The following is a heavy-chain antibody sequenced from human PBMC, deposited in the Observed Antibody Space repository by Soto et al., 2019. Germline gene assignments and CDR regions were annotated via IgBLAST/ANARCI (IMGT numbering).Heavy chain of an antibody. CDR2: ISTDGSFT. CDR1: GFVFSSHW. D-gene: IGHD6-6*01. J-gene: IGHJ3*02. V-gene: IGHV3-74*01. Sequence: EVQLVESGGGLVQPGGSLRLSCAASGFVFSSHWIHWVRQAPGQGPVGVSRISTDGSFTSYADFVKGRFTISRDNAKNTLYLQMNSRRAEDTAVYYCARPRSMSSSGFDIWGQGTMVTVSS. CDR3: ARPRSMSSSGFDI.